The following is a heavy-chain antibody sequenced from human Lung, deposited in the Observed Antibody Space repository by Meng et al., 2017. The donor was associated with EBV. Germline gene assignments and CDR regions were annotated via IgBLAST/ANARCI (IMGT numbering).Heavy chain of an antibody. Sequence: QVQPQESGPGLVKPSQTLSLTCTGSGGSISSGGYYWSWIRQHPGKGLEWIGYIYYSGSTYYNPSLKSLVTISVDTSKNQFSLKLSSVTAADTAMYYCARRRGGIFDYWGQGTLVTVSS. D-gene: IGHD3-16*01. J-gene: IGHJ4*02. CDR1: GGSISSGGYY. V-gene: IGHV4-31*01. CDR3: ARRRGGIFDY. CDR2: IYYSGST.